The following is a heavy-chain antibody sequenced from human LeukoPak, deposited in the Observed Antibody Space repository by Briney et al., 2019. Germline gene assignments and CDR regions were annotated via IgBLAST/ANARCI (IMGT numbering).Heavy chain of an antibody. CDR2: ISHNGAT. D-gene: IGHD1-1*01. V-gene: IGHV4-34*01. Sequence: SETLSLTCAVYGGSFSDYDWSWIRQAPGKGLEWIGEISHNGATNCDPSLKSRFSMSIDTSRSQFSLNLRSGTAADTAVYYCARYVPVRTGTTRASFDHWGQGTLVTVSS. CDR1: GGSFSDYD. J-gene: IGHJ4*02. CDR3: ARYVPVRTGTTRASFDH.